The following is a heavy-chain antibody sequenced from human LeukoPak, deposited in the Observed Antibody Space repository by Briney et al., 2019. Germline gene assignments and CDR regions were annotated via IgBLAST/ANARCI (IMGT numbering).Heavy chain of an antibody. V-gene: IGHV4-38-2*02. CDR3: ARVPMSFMTMVPRAMDY. J-gene: IGHJ4*02. D-gene: IGHD4/OR15-4a*01. CDR2: IYHSGST. CDR1: GYSISSGYY. Sequence: SETLSLTCTVSGYSISSGYYWGWIRQPPGKGLEWIGSIYHSGSTYYNPSLKSRVTISVDTSKNQFSLKLSSVTAADTAVYYCARVPMSFMTMVPRAMDYWGQGTLVTVSS.